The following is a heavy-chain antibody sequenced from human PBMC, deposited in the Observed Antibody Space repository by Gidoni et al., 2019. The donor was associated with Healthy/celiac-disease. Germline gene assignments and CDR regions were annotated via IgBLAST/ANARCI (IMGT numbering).Heavy chain of an antibody. D-gene: IGHD5-18*01. CDR3: ARDKIRDTAMAPFDY. Sequence: EVELVEAGGGLVKPGGSLRHSCAASGFTSSSDSMNWVRQAPGKGLEWVSYFSISSSTIYYADSVKGRFTISRDNAKNSLYLQMNSLRAEDTAVYYCARDKIRDTAMAPFDYWGQGTLVTVSS. CDR1: GFTSSSDS. J-gene: IGHJ4*02. CDR2: FSISSSTI. V-gene: IGHV3-48*01.